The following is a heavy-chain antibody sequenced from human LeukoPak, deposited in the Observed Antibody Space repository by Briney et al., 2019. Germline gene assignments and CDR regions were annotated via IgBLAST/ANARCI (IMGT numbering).Heavy chain of an antibody. CDR2: IKQDGSEK. D-gene: IGHD3-10*01. Sequence: GGSLRLSCAASGFTFSSYWMSWVRQAPEKGLEWVANIKQDGSEKYYVDSVKGRFTISKDNAKNSLYLQMNSLRAEDTAVYYCARDLSRSFSMIRGLIQHREFDFWGRGTLVTVSS. CDR3: ARDLSRSFSMIRGLIQHREFDF. J-gene: IGHJ4*02. V-gene: IGHV3-7*01. CDR1: GFTFSSYW.